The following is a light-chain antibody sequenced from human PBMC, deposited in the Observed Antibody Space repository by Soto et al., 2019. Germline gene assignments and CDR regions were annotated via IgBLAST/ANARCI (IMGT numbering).Light chain of an antibody. CDR3: QQSYSTPQIT. V-gene: IGKV1-39*01. CDR2: AAS. Sequence: DIQMTQSPSSLSASVGDRVTITCRASQSVNTYLHWYQQKAGQAPKLLIYAASNLQSGVPSRFSGRGSGTDFTLTVESLQPEDFATYYCQQSYSTPQITFGQGTRLEIK. CDR1: QSVNTY. J-gene: IGKJ5*01.